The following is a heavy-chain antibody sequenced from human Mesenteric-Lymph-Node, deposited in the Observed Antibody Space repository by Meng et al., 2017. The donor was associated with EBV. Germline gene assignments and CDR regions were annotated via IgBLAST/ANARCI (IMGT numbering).Heavy chain of an antibody. CDR3: AHRTSNCFDP. Sequence: QIPLKESGPTLVKPTQTLTLTCTVSGFSLSTSGVGVGWIRQPPGKALEWLALIYWDDDKRYSPSLKTRLTITKDTSENQVVLTMTNMDPVDAATYYCAHRTSNCFDPWGQGTLVTVSS. CDR2: IYWDDDK. CDR1: GFSLSTSGVG. J-gene: IGHJ5*02. V-gene: IGHV2-5*02.